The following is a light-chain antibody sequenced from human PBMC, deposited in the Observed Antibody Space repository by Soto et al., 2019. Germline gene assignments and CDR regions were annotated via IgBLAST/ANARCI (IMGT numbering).Light chain of an antibody. CDR2: GAS. CDR3: EQYSNWPPIFT. J-gene: IGKJ3*01. CDR1: QRVSSN. Sequence: ELVMTQSPATRSVSQGERATLSCRASQRVSSNLAWYQQKPGQAPRLLIYGASTRATGIPARFSGSGSGTEFTLTISSLQSEDFAVYYCEQYSNWPPIFTFGPGTKVDIK. V-gene: IGKV3-15*01.